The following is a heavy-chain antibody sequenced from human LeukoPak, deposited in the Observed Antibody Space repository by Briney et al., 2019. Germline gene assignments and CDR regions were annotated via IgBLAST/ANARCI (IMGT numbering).Heavy chain of an antibody. CDR2: ISTSGTTT. Sequence: GGSLRLSCAASGFTFSDYYMSWIRQAPGKGLEWISYISTSGTTTYYADSVKGRFTISRDDAKNSLYLQMNSLRVDDTALYYCARVRGSYSVDYWGQGTLVTVSS. CDR3: ARVRGSYSVDY. CDR1: GFTFSDYY. D-gene: IGHD3-10*01. J-gene: IGHJ4*02. V-gene: IGHV3-11*04.